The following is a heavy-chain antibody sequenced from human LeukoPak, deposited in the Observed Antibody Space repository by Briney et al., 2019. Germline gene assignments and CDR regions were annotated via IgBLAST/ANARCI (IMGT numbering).Heavy chain of an antibody. CDR2: ISGSGGST. J-gene: IGHJ6*02. V-gene: IGHV3-23*01. CDR1: GFTFSSYA. D-gene: IGHD3-3*01. Sequence: GGSLRLSCAASGFTFSSYAMSWVRQAPGKGLEWVSAISGSGGSTYYADSVKGRFTISRDNTKNTLYLQMNSLRAEDTAVYYCAKLDGKLRFLEWYHYGMDVWGQGTTVTVSS. CDR3: AKLDGKLRFLEWYHYGMDV.